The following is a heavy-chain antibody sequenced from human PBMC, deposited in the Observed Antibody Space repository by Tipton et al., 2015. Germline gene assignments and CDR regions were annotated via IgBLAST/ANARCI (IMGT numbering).Heavy chain of an antibody. V-gene: IGHV4-4*02. Sequence: GLVKPSEILSLTCAVSGGSISSNHWWNWVRQPPGKGLEWIGEIYHTGSTNHNPSLKSRVTISIDKSENQFSLRLNSVTAADTAVYYCARETLGVDYWGQGTLVTVSS. CDR1: GGSISSNHW. CDR2: IYHTGST. J-gene: IGHJ4*02. D-gene: IGHD3-16*01. CDR3: ARETLGVDY.